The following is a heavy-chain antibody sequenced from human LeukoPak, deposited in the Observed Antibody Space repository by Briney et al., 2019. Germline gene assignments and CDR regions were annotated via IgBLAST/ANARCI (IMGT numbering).Heavy chain of an antibody. D-gene: IGHD3-22*01. Sequence: SVKVSCKASGGTFSSYTISWVRQAPGQGLEWMGRIIPILGIANYAQKFQGRVTITADKSTSTAYMELSSLRSEDTAVYCCARLDTYYYDSSGYSPDWGQGTLVTVSS. CDR1: GGTFSSYT. J-gene: IGHJ4*02. CDR2: IIPILGIA. V-gene: IGHV1-69*02. CDR3: ARLDTYYYDSSGYSPD.